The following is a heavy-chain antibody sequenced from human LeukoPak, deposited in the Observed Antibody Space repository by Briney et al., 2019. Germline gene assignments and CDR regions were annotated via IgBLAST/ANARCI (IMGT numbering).Heavy chain of an antibody. CDR3: ARVEPRYYYGSGVEPYYFDY. V-gene: IGHV4-30-2*05. D-gene: IGHD3-10*01. Sequence: PSETLSLTCAVSGGSISSGGYSWSWIRQPPGKGLEWIGYIYHSGSTYYNPSLKSRVTISVDTSKNQFSLKLSSVTAADTAVYYCARVEPRYYYGSGVEPYYFDYWGQGTLVTVSS. CDR1: GGSISSGGYS. J-gene: IGHJ4*02. CDR2: IYHSGST.